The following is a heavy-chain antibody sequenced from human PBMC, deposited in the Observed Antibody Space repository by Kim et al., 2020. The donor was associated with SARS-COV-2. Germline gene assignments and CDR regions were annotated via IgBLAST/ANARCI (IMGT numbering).Heavy chain of an antibody. Sequence: GGSLRLSCAASGFTFSSYWMHWVRQAPGKGLVWVSRINSDGSSTSYADSVKGRFTISRDNAKNTLYLQMNSLRAEDTAVYYCARDSTTPSKELDGYNFDYWGQGTLVTVSS. CDR1: GFTFSSYW. D-gene: IGHD5-12*01. CDR3: ARDSTTPSKELDGYNFDY. J-gene: IGHJ4*02. V-gene: IGHV3-74*01. CDR2: INSDGSST.